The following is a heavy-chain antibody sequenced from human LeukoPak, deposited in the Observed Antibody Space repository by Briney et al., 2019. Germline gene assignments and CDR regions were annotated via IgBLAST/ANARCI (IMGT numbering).Heavy chain of an antibody. J-gene: IGHJ3*02. CDR3: AREVIAATGTDAFDI. D-gene: IGHD6-13*01. CDR1: GGSVTSDNYF. Sequence: SETLSLSCSVSGGSVTSDNYFWSWIRHLPGKGLEWIGYIHHSGSAYYNPSLESRVTISVDTSENQFSLKLSSVTAADTAVYYCAREVIAATGTDAFDIWGPGTLVTVSS. V-gene: IGHV4-31*03. CDR2: IHHSGSA.